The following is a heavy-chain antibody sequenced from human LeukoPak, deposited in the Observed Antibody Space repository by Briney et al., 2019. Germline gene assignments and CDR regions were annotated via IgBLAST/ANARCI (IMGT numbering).Heavy chain of an antibody. CDR2: ISQNGDS. J-gene: IGHJ3*02. V-gene: IGHV4-34*01. CDR3: ARALGAFDI. Sequence: SETLSLTCGVYGGSLSFYYWSWIRQSPGEGLEWIAEISQNGDSNYNPSLKSRVTISLDTSKNQLSLKLNSVTAADTAVYYCARALGAFDIWGQGTMVTVS. CDR1: GGSLSFYY.